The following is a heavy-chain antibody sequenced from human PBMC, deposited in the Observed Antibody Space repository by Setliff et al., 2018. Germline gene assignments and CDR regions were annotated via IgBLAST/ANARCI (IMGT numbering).Heavy chain of an antibody. J-gene: IGHJ6*03. V-gene: IGHV4-39*07. CDR2: IYYSGST. Sequence: SETLSLTCTVSGGSISSSSYYWGWIRQPPGKGLEWIGSIYYSGSTYYNPSLKSRVTISVDTSKNQFSLKLSSVTAADTAVYYCARDRQYCSSPTCYSNYEGLYDYYYYMDVWGKGTTVTVSS. D-gene: IGHD2-2*02. CDR1: GGSISSSSYY. CDR3: ARDRQYCSSPTCYSNYEGLYDYYYYMDV.